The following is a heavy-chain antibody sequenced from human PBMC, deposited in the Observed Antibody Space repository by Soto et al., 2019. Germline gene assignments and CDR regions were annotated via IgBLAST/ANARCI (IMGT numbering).Heavy chain of an antibody. CDR2: IRQDGSET. D-gene: IGHD1-1*01. CDR3: LTTTRDRPFDH. CDR1: GFTFTNYW. Sequence: EVQLVESGGDLVQPGGSLRLSCEASGFTFTNYWMTWVRQVAGKGLEWVAIIRQDGSETKYVDSVRGRFTISRDNTKSTSYLQMTSLTDGDTAMYYGLTTTRDRPFDHWGQGTLVTVAS. V-gene: IGHV3-7*03. J-gene: IGHJ4*02.